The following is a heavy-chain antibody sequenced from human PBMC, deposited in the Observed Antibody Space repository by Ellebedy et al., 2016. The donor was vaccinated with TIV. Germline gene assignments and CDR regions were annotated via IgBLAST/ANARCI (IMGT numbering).Heavy chain of an antibody. Sequence: GESLKISCAASGFTFSTYAMSWVRQAPGKGLEWVSVISVSGITYYADSVKGRFTISRDNSKNTLFLQMNSLRAEDTAVYYSARPFDYWGQGTLVTVSS. CDR3: ARPFDY. J-gene: IGHJ4*02. V-gene: IGHV3-23*01. CDR1: GFTFSTYA. CDR2: ISVSGIT.